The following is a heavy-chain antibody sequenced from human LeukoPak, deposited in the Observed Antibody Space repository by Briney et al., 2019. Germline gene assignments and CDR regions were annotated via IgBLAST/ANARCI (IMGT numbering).Heavy chain of an antibody. CDR2: IRYDGSNK. CDR1: EFYW. Sequence: GGSLRLSCAASEFYWMHWVRQAPGKGLEWVAFIRYDGSNKYYADSVKGRFTISRDNSKNTLYLQMNSLRAEDTAVYYCAKDGEGSSSDYWGQGTLVTVSS. J-gene: IGHJ4*02. V-gene: IGHV3-30*02. D-gene: IGHD6-6*01. CDR3: AKDGEGSSSDY.